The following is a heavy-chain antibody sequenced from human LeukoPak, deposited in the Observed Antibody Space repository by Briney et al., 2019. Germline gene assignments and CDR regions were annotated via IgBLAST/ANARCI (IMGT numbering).Heavy chain of an antibody. CDR3: AGVLRVEMVVNY. D-gene: IGHD5-24*01. CDR1: GGSISSGGYY. CDR2: IYYSGST. V-gene: IGHV4-31*03. J-gene: IGHJ4*02. Sequence: PSQTLSLTCTVSGGSISSGGYYWSWIRQHPGTGLEWIGYIYYSGSTYYNPSLKSRVTISVDTSKNQFSLKLSSVTAADTAVYWCAGVLRVEMVVNYWGQGTLVTVSS.